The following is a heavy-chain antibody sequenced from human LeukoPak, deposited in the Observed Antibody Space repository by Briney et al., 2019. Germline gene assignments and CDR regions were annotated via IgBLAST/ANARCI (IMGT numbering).Heavy chain of an antibody. Sequence: SETLSLTCTVSGGSISSYYWSWIRQPAGKGLEWIGRIYTSGSTNYNPSLKGRGTMSVDTSKNQFSLKLSSVTAADTAVYYCARGAIFGVVIKRMGDYFDYWGQGTLVTVSS. J-gene: IGHJ4*02. D-gene: IGHD3-3*01. CDR2: IYTSGST. CDR1: GGSISSYY. V-gene: IGHV4-4*07. CDR3: ARGAIFGVVIKRMGDYFDY.